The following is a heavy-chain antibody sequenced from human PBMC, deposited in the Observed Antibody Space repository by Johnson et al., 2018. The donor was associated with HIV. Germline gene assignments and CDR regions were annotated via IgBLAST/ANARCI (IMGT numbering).Heavy chain of an antibody. J-gene: IGHJ3*02. CDR1: GFTFSSYA. Sequence: MQLVESGGGLVQPGGSLRLSCAASGFTFSSYAMSWVRQAPGKGLEWVSAISGSTIYYADSVKGRFTISRDNAKNSLYLQMNSLRAEDTAVYYCARAIGNWDAFDIWGQGTMVTVSS. CDR3: ARAIGNWDAFDI. CDR2: ISGSTI. V-gene: IGHV3-48*04. D-gene: IGHD7-27*01.